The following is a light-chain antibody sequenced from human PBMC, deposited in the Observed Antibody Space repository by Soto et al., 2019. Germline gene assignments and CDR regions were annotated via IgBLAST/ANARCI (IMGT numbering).Light chain of an antibody. J-gene: IGKJ3*01. CDR2: DAS. CDR3: QQQLT. Sequence: DIQMTQSPSTLSASVGDRVTITCRASQSISSWLAWYQQKPGKAPKLLIYDASSLESGVPSRFSGSGSGTEFTLTISSLQPDDVATYSCQQQLTFGPGTKVDI. CDR1: QSISSW. V-gene: IGKV1-5*01.